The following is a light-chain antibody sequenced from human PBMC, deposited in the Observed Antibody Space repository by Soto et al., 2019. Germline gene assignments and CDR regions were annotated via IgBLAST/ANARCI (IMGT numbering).Light chain of an antibody. Sequence: EIVIMDSPVTLSVSPGERATLSCRASQSVRSNLAWYQQKPGQAPRLLMYDASTRATGIPARFSGSGSGTEFTLTISSLQSEDFAVYYCQQYNYWPPWTFGQGTKVDI. CDR1: QSVRSN. V-gene: IGKV3-15*01. CDR2: DAS. J-gene: IGKJ1*01. CDR3: QQYNYWPPWT.